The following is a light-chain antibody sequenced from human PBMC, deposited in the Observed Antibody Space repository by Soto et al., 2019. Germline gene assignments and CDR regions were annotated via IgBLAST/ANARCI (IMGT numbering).Light chain of an antibody. CDR2: GAS. V-gene: IGKV3-20*01. J-gene: IGKJ2*01. Sequence: LTQSPGTLSLSPGERATLSCRASESVRNKSLAWYQQHPGQAPSLLIFGASSRATGIPDRFTGTGSGADFSLTISRLELDDSAVYFCHHYGYGADTFGQGTKLEIK. CDR1: ESVRNKS. CDR3: HHYGYGADT.